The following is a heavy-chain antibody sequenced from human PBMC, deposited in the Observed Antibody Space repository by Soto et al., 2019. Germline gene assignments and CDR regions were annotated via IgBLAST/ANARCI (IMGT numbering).Heavy chain of an antibody. Sequence: QVQLVQSGAEVKKPGSSAKVSCKASGGTFSSYAISWVRQAPGQGLEWMGGIIPIFGTANYAQKFQGRVTITADESTSTAYMELSSLRSEDTAVYYCARDGYSSSPTESYYYGMDVWGQGTTVTVSS. J-gene: IGHJ6*02. D-gene: IGHD6-13*01. CDR1: GGTFSSYA. CDR3: ARDGYSSSPTESYYYGMDV. V-gene: IGHV1-69*01. CDR2: IIPIFGTA.